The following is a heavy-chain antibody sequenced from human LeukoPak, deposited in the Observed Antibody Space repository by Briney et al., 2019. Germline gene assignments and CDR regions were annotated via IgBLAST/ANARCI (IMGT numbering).Heavy chain of an antibody. D-gene: IGHD2-21*02. CDR1: GYTFNTYG. CDR3: ARKGCTGDCYRFDP. CDR2: INTDNSNT. V-gene: IGHV1-18*01. J-gene: IGHJ5*02. Sequence: GASGKVSCKASGYTFNTYGISWVRQAPGQRPEWMGWINTDNSNTKYAQKFQGRVTMTTDTSTSTAYMELSSLRSDDTAVYYCARKGCTGDCYRFDPWGQGTLVTVSS.